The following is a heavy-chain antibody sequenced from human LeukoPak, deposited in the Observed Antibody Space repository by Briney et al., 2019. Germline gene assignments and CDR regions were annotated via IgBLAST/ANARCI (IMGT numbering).Heavy chain of an antibody. V-gene: IGHV1-8*01. CDR1: GYTFTSYD. D-gene: IGHD2-21*02. CDR2: MNPNSGNT. Sequence: GASVKVSCKASGYTFTSYDINWVRQTTGQGLEWMGWMNPNSGNTGYAQKFQGRVTMTRNTSISTAYMELSSLRSEDTAVYYCARGHIVVVTAIQGYYYYMDVWGKGTTVTISS. CDR3: ARGHIVVVTAIQGYYYYMDV. J-gene: IGHJ6*03.